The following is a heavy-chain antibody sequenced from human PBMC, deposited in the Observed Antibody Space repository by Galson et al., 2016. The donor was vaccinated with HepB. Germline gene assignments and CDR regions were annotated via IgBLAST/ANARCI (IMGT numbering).Heavy chain of an antibody. CDR1: GYTFTSYY. CDR2: INPSGGST. J-gene: IGHJ4*02. V-gene: IGHV1-46*01. D-gene: IGHD1-26*01. Sequence: SVKVSCKASGYTFTSYYMHWVRQAPGQGLEWMGLINPSGGSTTYAQNFQGRVTMTRDTSTSTVYMELSSLRSEDTAVYYCARVTTPAYYFAYWGQGTLVTVSS. CDR3: ARVTTPAYYFAY.